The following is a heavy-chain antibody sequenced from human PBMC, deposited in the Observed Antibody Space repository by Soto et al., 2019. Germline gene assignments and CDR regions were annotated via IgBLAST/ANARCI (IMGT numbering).Heavy chain of an antibody. CDR2: INPSGGST. CDR1: GYILTSYD. V-gene: IGHV1-46*01. D-gene: IGHD2-2*01. J-gene: IGHJ6*02. CDR3: ARDHVVVVPAAIFYYYYGMDV. Sequence: ASFQVSRAASGYILTSYDMHWVRQAAGQGLEWMGIINPSGGSTSYAQKFQGRVTMTRDTSTSTVYMELSSLRSEDTAVYYCARDHVVVVPAAIFYYYYGMDVWGQGNTVTVS.